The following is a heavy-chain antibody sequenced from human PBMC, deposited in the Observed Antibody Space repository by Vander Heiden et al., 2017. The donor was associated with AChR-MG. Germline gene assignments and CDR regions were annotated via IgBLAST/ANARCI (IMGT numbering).Heavy chain of an antibody. J-gene: IGHJ6*02. CDR1: GYSFTNYW. D-gene: IGHD3-10*01. CDR2: IDPSDSYT. CDR3: ARRILRGVPYNGLDV. Sequence: EVQLVQSGAELKKPGESLRISCEGSGYSFTNYWITWVRQMPGEGLEWMGRIDPSDSYTDYSPSFQGHVTISADKSLSTAYLQLNSLKASDTAIYYCARRILRGVPYNGLDVWGQGTTVTVAS. V-gene: IGHV5-10-1*03.